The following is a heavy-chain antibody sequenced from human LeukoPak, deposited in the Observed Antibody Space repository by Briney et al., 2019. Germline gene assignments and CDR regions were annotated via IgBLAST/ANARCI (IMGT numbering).Heavy chain of an antibody. J-gene: IGHJ3*02. CDR1: GFTFDDYG. CDR2: ISGSGGST. D-gene: IGHD3-22*01. V-gene: IGHV3-23*01. CDR3: AKFRYYYDDAFDI. Sequence: GGSLRLSCAASGFTFDDYGMSWVRQAPGKGLEWVSAISGSGGSTYYADSVKGRFTISRDNSKNTLYLQMNSLRAEDTAVYYCAKFRYYYDDAFDIWGQGTMVTVSS.